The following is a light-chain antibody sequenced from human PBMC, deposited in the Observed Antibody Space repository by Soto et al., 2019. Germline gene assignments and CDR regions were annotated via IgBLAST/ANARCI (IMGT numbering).Light chain of an antibody. V-gene: IGLV2-14*01. CDR1: SSDVGGYNY. Sequence: QSALTQPASVSGSPGQSITISCTGISSDVGGYNYVSWYQQHPDKAPKLMIYDVSNRRSGVSNRFSGSKSGNTASLTISGLQAEDEADYYRYAYTSSSTVLFGVGTKLTV. J-gene: IGLJ2*01. CDR2: DVS. CDR3: YAYTSSSTVL.